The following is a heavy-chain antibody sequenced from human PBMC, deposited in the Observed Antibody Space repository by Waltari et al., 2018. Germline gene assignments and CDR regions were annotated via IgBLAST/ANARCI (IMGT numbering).Heavy chain of an antibody. D-gene: IGHD2-8*01. V-gene: IGHV4-34*01. Sequence: QVQLQQWGAGLLKPSETLSLTCAVHGGAFSGYYWSWIRQPPGKGLEWIGESNHRGSANYNPSRESRVTISEDTPKTQFSLMRSSVTAADTAVYYCARRGTNYAGRKFDPCGQGTLVTVSS. CDR3: ARRGTNYAGRKFDP. J-gene: IGHJ5*02. CDR2: SNHRGSA. CDR1: GGAFSGYY.